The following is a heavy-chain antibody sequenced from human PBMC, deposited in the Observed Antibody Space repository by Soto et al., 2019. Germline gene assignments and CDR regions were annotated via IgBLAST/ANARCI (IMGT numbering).Heavy chain of an antibody. V-gene: IGHV1-2*04. J-gene: IGHJ4*02. D-gene: IGHD2-2*01. CDR3: SGRDCSSTRCYSTFDY. CDR1: GYTFTGYY. CDR2: INPNSGGT. Sequence: ASVKVSCKASGYTFTGYYMHWVRQAPGQGLEWMGWINPNSGGTNYAQKFQGWVTMTRDTSISTAYMELSRLRSDDTAVYYCSGRDCSSTRCYSTFDYWGQGTLVTVSS.